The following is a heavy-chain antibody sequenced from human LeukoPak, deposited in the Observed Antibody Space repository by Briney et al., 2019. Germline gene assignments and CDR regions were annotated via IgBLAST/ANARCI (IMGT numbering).Heavy chain of an antibody. V-gene: IGHV3-15*01. CDR3: TTEWIQLFDF. J-gene: IGHJ4*02. Sequence: ETLSLTCSVSGGSISTYYWSWIRQPPGKGLEWVGRIKSKTDGGTAEFTAPVRSRFTISRDDAKNTLYLQMNSLKTEDTAVYYCTTEWIQLFDFWGQGTLVTVSS. D-gene: IGHD5-18*01. CDR2: IKSKTDGGTA. CDR1: GGSISTYY.